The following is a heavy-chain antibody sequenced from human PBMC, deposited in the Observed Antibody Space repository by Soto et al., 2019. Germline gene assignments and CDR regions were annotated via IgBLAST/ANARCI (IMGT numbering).Heavy chain of an antibody. D-gene: IGHD1-1*01. CDR3: AKGGRPPREPFMDV. J-gene: IGHJ6*02. V-gene: IGHV3-23*01. CDR1: GFTFSGFTFSSYA. Sequence: GGSLRFSCAASGFTFSGFTFSSYAMTWVRQAPGKGLEWVSTISGTGVSTYYADSVKGRFTISRDNSKDTLYLRMNSLRAEDTAEYFCAKGGRPPREPFMDVWGQGTTVTVSS. CDR2: ISGTGVST.